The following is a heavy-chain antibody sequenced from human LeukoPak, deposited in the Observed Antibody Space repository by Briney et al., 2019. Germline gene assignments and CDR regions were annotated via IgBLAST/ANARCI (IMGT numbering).Heavy chain of an antibody. CDR3: ARGGANDQYDYSGYYTRYFDY. CDR1: GFTFSSYA. J-gene: IGHJ4*02. Sequence: PGGSLRLSCAASGFTFSSYAMHWVRQAPGKGLEWVAVISYDGSNKYYADSVKGRFTISRDNSKNTLYLQMNSLRAEDTAVYYCARGGANDQYDYSGYYTRYFDYWGQGTLVTVSS. V-gene: IGHV3-30-3*01. D-gene: IGHD3-22*01. CDR2: ISYDGSNK.